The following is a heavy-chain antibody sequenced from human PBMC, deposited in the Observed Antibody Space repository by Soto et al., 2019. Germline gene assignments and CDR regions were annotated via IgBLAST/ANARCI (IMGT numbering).Heavy chain of an antibody. CDR3: GRHAEYSDNWFDS. J-gene: IGHJ5*01. D-gene: IGHD6-6*01. Sequence: QVQLQESGPGLVKPSETLSLTCTVSGGSISTYYWGWIRQPPGKALEWIGYIHHSGTTKYNPSLEGRVTISVDTTKNQFSLKLTSVTAADTAVYYCGRHAEYSDNWFDSWGQGSLVTVSS. V-gene: IGHV4-59*08. CDR2: IHHSGTT. CDR1: GGSISTYY.